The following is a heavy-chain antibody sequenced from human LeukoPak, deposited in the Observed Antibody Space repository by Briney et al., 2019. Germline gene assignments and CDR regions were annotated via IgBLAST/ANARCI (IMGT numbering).Heavy chain of an antibody. Sequence: SETLSLTCTVSGGSISSYYWSWIRQPPGKGLEWIGYIYYSGSTNYNPSLKSRVTISVDTSKNQFSLKLSSVTAADTAVYYCARDRGDILTGSVYAFDIWGQGTMVTVSS. CDR1: GGSISSYY. CDR3: ARDRGDILTGSVYAFDI. D-gene: IGHD3-9*01. J-gene: IGHJ3*02. V-gene: IGHV4-59*01. CDR2: IYYSGST.